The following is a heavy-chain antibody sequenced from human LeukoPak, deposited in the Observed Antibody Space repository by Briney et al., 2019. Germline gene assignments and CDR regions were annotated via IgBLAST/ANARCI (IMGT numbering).Heavy chain of an antibody. CDR3: AKGGTIAVLDY. Sequence: GRSLRLSCAASGFTFSRFAMHWVRQAPGKGLEWVSAISGSGGSTYYADSVKGRFTISRDNSKNTLYLQMNSLRAEDTAVYYCAKGGTIAVLDYWGQGTLVTVSS. V-gene: IGHV3-23*01. CDR1: GFTFSRFA. D-gene: IGHD2-15*01. J-gene: IGHJ4*02. CDR2: ISGSGGST.